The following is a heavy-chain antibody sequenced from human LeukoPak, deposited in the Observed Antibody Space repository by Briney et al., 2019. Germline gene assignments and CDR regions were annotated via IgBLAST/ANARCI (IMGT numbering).Heavy chain of an antibody. D-gene: IGHD6-13*01. J-gene: IGHJ4*02. CDR1: GGSISSSSYY. V-gene: IGHV4-39*01. CDR2: IYYSGST. Sequence: PSETLSLTCTVSGGSISSSSYYWGWIRQPPGKGLEWIGSIYYSGSTYYNPSLKSRVTISVDTSKNQFSLELSSVTAADTAVYYCARLVGYSSSWPLFDYWGQGTLVTVSS. CDR3: ARLVGYSSSWPLFDY.